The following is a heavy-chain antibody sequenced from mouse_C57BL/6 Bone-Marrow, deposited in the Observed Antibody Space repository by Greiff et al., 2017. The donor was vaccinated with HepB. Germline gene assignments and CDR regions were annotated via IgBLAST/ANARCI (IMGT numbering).Heavy chain of an antibody. CDR2: IDPENGDT. V-gene: IGHV14-4*01. Sequence: VQLQQSGAELVRPGASVKLSCTASGFNIKDDYMHWVKQRPEQGLEWIGWIDPENGDTEYASKFQGKATITADTSSNTAYLQLSSLTSEDTAVYYWTTSFPTVVANAMDYWGQGTSVTVSS. CDR3: TTSFPTVVANAMDY. CDR1: GFNIKDDY. D-gene: IGHD1-1*01. J-gene: IGHJ4*01.